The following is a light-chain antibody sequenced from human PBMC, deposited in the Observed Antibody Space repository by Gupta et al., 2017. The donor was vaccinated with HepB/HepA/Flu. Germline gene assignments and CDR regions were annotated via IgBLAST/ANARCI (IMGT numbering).Light chain of an antibody. J-gene: IGLJ3*02. CDR3: QSYDSSNLWV. Sequence: NFMLTQPHSVSESPGKTVTISCTGSSGSIASNYVQWYQQRPGSAPTTVIYEDNQRPSGGPDRFSGSIDSSSNSASLTISGLKTEDEADYYCQSYDSSNLWVFGGGTKLTVL. CDR2: EDN. V-gene: IGLV6-57*02. CDR1: SGSIASNY.